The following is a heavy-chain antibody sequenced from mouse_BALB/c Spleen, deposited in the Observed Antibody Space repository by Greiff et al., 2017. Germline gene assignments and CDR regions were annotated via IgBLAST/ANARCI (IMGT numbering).Heavy chain of an antibody. J-gene: IGHJ3*01. V-gene: IGHV5-6-5*01. Sequence: VQLKESGGGLVKPGGSLKLSCAASGFTFSSYAMSWVRQTPEKRLEWVASISSGGSTYYPDSVKGRFTISRDNARNILYLQMSSLRSEDTAMYYCARGFYDGYGFAYWGQGTLVTVSA. CDR1: GFTFSSYA. CDR3: ARGFYDGYGFAY. D-gene: IGHD2-3*01. CDR2: ISSGGST.